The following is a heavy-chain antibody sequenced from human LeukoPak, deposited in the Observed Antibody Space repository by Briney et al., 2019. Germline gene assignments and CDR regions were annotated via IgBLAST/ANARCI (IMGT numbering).Heavy chain of an antibody. CDR2: IFPGGPDI. D-gene: IGHD2-21*02. CDR3: ARSRVTYYYNYGMDV. J-gene: IGHJ6*02. CDR1: GFSFSTYW. Sequence: GESLQISCKGSGFSFSTYWIGWVRRMPGKGLEWMGIIFPGGPDIRYSPSFQGQVTISADKSISTAYLQWSSLKASDSAIYYCARSRVTYYYNYGMDVWGQGTTVSVSS. V-gene: IGHV5-51*01.